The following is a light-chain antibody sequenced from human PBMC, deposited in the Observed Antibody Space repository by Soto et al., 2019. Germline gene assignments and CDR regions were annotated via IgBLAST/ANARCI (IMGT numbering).Light chain of an antibody. J-gene: IGKJ4*01. CDR3: QKYNSAPLT. CDR1: QTINNN. Sequence: VMTQAPATLSVSPGERATLSCRASQTINNNVAWYQLKDGQVPRLVIYGASTRATDIPARFSGSGSGTEFTLTISSLQSEDFAEYHCQKYNSAPLTFGGGTKV. CDR2: GAS. V-gene: IGKV3-15*01.